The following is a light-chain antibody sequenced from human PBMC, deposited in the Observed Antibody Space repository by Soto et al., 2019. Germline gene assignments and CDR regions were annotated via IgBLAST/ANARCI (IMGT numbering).Light chain of an antibody. CDR1: NSDIGGYNY. CDR3: SSYTRSSTLVV. J-gene: IGLJ2*01. Sequence: QSMLTQPASVSGSPGQSVTISCTGSNSDIGGYNYVSWYQQHPGKAPKLMIYEVSNRPSGVSSRFSGSKSGNTASLTISGLQAEDEADYYCSSYTRSSTLVVFGGGTKVTVL. CDR2: EVS. V-gene: IGLV2-14*01.